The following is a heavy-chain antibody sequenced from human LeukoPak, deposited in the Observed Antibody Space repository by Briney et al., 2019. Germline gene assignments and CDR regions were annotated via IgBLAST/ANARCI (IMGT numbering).Heavy chain of an antibody. J-gene: IGHJ4*02. Sequence: GGSLRLSCAASGFMFSNYAMSWVRQAPGKGLEWVSAISGSGGGTYYADSVKGRFTISRDNSNNTLYLQMNSLRAEDTAVYYCARGRGYCSSTSCWESYFDYWGQGTLVTVSS. CDR3: ARGRGYCSSTSCWESYFDY. CDR1: GFMFSNYA. D-gene: IGHD2-2*01. CDR2: ISGSGGGT. V-gene: IGHV3-23*01.